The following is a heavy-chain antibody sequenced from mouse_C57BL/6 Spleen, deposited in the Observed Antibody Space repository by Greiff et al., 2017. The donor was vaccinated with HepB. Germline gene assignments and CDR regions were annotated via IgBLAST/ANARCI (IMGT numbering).Heavy chain of an antibody. CDR3: ARCLWDYAMDY. J-gene: IGHJ4*01. Sequence: VQLQQPGAELVMPGASVKLSCKASGYTFTSYWMHWVKQRPGQGLEWIGEIDPSDSYTNYNQKFKGKSTLTVDKSSSTAYMQLSSLTSEDSAVYYCARCLWDYAMDYWGQGTSVTVSS. D-gene: IGHD1-1*02. CDR1: GYTFTSYW. V-gene: IGHV1-69*01. CDR2: IDPSDSYT.